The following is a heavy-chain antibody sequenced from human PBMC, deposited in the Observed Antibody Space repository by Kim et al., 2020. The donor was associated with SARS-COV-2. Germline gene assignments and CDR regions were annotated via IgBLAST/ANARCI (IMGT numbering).Heavy chain of an antibody. J-gene: IGHJ4*02. CDR2: IYSGGST. Sequence: GGSLRLSCAASGFTVSSNYMSWVRQAPGKGLEWVSVIYSGGSTYYADSVKGRFTISRDNSKNTLYLQMNGLRAEDTAVYYCARTMYYYDSSGYQRPYYFDYWGQGTLVTVSS. CDR1: GFTVSSNY. D-gene: IGHD3-22*01. CDR3: ARTMYYYDSSGYQRPYYFDY. V-gene: IGHV3-53*01.